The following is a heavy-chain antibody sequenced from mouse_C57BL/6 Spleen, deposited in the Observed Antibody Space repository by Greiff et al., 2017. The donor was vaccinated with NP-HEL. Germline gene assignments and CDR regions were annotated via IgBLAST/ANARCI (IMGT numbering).Heavy chain of an antibody. D-gene: IGHD1-1*01. Sequence: QVQLQQSGPELVKPGASVKISCKASGYAFSSSWMNWVKQRPGKGLEWIGRIYPGDGDTNYNGKFKGKATLTADKSSSTAYMQLSSLTSEDSAVYFCASPYYGSSPWFAYWGQGTLVTVSA. V-gene: IGHV1-82*01. CDR1: GYAFSSSW. J-gene: IGHJ3*01. CDR3: ASPYYGSSPWFAY. CDR2: IYPGDGDT.